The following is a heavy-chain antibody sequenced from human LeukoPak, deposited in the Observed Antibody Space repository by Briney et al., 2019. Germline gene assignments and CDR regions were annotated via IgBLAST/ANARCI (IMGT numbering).Heavy chain of an antibody. J-gene: IGHJ3*02. V-gene: IGHV4-31*03. D-gene: IGHD6-13*01. CDR2: IYYSGST. CDR3: ARGADPQQLVLNAFDI. CDR1: GGSISSGGYY. Sequence: SQTLSLTCTVSGGSISSGGYYWSWIRQHPGKGLEWIGYIYYSGSTYYNPSLKSRVTISVGTSKNQFSLKLSSVTAADTAVYYCARGADPQQLVLNAFDIWGQGTMVTVSS.